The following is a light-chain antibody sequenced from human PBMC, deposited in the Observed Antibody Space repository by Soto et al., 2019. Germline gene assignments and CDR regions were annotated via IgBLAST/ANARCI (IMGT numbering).Light chain of an antibody. Sequence: EIVMTQSPATLSVSPGERATLSCRASQSVSSNLAWYQQKPGQAPRLLIYGASTRATGIPARFSGSGSGTEFTLTISSLQPDDFATYYCQQYNSYWKMFGQGTKGGYQ. J-gene: IGKJ1*01. V-gene: IGKV3-15*01. CDR3: QQYNSYWKM. CDR2: GAS. CDR1: QSVSSN.